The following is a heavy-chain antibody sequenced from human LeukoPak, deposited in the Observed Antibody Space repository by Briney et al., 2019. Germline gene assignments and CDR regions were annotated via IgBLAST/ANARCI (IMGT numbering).Heavy chain of an antibody. CDR2: IKHSGST. CDR1: GGSFSGYS. V-gene: IGHV4-34*01. D-gene: IGHD6-19*01. CDR3: ARANGIAVAGYYFDY. J-gene: IGHJ4*02. Sequence: PSETLSLTCAVYGGSFSGYSWSWIRQPPGKGLEWIGEIKHSGSTSYNPSLKSRVTRSVDTSNNQFSLKLSSVTAADTAVYYCARANGIAVAGYYFDYWGQGTLVTVSS.